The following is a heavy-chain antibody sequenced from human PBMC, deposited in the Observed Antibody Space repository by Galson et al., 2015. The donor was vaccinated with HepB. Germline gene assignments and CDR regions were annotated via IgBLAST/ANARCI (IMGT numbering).Heavy chain of an antibody. J-gene: IGHJ4*02. D-gene: IGHD6-19*01. V-gene: IGHV3-33*01. CDR3: ARDAVAVAGSFFDY. Sequence: SLRLSCAASGFTFSNYAMHWVRQAPGKGLEWVAVLYYDGSNKYYADSVKGRYTISRDNSKNTLYLQMNSLRAEDTAVYYCARDAVAVAGSFFDYWGRGTLVTVSS. CDR1: GFTFSNYA. CDR2: LYYDGSNK.